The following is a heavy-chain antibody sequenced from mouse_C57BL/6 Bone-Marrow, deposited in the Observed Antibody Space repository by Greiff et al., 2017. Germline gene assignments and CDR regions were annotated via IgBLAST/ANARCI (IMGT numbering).Heavy chain of an antibody. CDR2: IYPGSGNT. CDR3: ARLGYYGSSWDFDY. D-gene: IGHD1-1*01. Sequence: QVHVKQSGAELVRPGASVKLSCKASGYTFTDYYINWVKQRPGQGLEWIARIYPGSGNTYYNEKFKGKATLTAEKSSSTAYMQLSSLTSEDSAVYFCARLGYYGSSWDFDYWGQGTTLTVSS. J-gene: IGHJ2*01. V-gene: IGHV1-76*01. CDR1: GYTFTDYY.